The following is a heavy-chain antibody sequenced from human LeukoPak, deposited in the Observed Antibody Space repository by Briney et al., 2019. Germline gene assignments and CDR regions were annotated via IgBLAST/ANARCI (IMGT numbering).Heavy chain of an antibody. V-gene: IGHV3-11*06. J-gene: IGHJ4*02. CDR3: ARAANYYDSSGYQGGFDY. D-gene: IGHD3-22*01. Sequence: GRFTISRDNAKNSVSLQMDSLRGDDTAVYYCARAANYYDSSGYQGGFDYWGQGTLVTVSS.